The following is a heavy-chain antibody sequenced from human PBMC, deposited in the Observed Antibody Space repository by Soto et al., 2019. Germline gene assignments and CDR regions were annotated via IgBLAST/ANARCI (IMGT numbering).Heavy chain of an antibody. CDR2: INSDGSRT. CDR1: GFTFSTYW. J-gene: IGHJ5*02. V-gene: IGHV3-74*01. D-gene: IGHD3-3*01. CDR3: AKGAVRFSGENWLDP. Sequence: SLRLSCAASGFTFSTYWMHWVRQAPGKGLVYVSRINSDGSRTDYADSVKGRFTISRDNAKSTLYLQMNSLRADDTAMYYCAKGAVRFSGENWLDPWGQGTLVTVSS.